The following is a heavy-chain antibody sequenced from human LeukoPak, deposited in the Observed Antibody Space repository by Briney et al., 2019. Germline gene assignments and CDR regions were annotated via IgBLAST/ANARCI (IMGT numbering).Heavy chain of an antibody. V-gene: IGHV4-31*03. J-gene: IGHJ4*02. CDR1: GGSISSGDYY. CDR2: IYYSGST. CDR3: ARAAEATIRPYFDY. Sequence: SETLSLTCTVSGGSISSGDYYWSWIRQHPGKGLEWIGYIYYSGSTYYNPSLKSRFTISVDTSKNKFSLTLSSVTAADTAMFYCARAAEATIRPYFDYWGQGTLVTVSS. D-gene: IGHD5-24*01.